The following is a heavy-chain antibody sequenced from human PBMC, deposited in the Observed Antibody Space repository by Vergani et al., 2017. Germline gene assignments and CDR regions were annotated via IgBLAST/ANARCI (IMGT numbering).Heavy chain of an antibody. CDR2: INAGNGNT. J-gene: IGHJ4*02. D-gene: IGHD3-22*01. CDR3: ARSSGYYSYYFDF. Sequence: QVQLVQSEAEVKKPGASVKVSCKASGYTFTSYAMHWVRQAPGQRLEWMGWINAGNGNTKYSQKFQGRVTILADESTSTAYMELSSLRSEDTAVYYCARSSGYYSYYFDFWGQGTLVTVSS. V-gene: IGHV1-3*01. CDR1: GYTFTSYA.